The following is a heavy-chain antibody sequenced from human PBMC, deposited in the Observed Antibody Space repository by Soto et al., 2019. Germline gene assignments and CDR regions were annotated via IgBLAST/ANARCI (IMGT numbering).Heavy chain of an antibody. CDR1: GYTLTELS. Sequence: ASVKVSCKVSGYTLTELSMHWVRQAPGKGLEWMGGFDPEDGETIYAQKFQGRVTMTEDTSTDTAYMELSSLRSEDTAVYYCATIGNMVRGVLSWLDPWGQGTLVTVSS. D-gene: IGHD3-10*01. J-gene: IGHJ5*02. CDR2: FDPEDGET. V-gene: IGHV1-24*01. CDR3: ATIGNMVRGVLSWLDP.